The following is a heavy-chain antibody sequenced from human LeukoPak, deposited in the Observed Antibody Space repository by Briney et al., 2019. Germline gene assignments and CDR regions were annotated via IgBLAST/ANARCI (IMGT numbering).Heavy chain of an antibody. Sequence: GGSLRLSCAASGFALSDYYMSWIRQAPGKGLEWVSYISSSSIYTNYADSVKGRFTISRDNAKNSLYLQMNSLRAEDTAVYYCARDREYYSDYWGQGTLVTVSS. CDR2: ISSSSIYT. CDR3: ARDREYYSDY. CDR1: GFALSDYY. V-gene: IGHV3-11*06. J-gene: IGHJ4*02.